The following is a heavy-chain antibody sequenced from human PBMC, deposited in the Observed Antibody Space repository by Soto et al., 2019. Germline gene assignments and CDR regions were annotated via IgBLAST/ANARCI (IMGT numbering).Heavy chain of an antibody. CDR1: GCTFTNYD. Sequence: GASVKVSCKASGCTFTNYDINWVRQATGQGLEWMGWINPNSGKTGYAQKLQGRVTMTRNTSMSTASMELSSLRSQDTAVYYCARGPMICTSSSCPYFFDYWAQGTLVTVSS. J-gene: IGHJ4*02. D-gene: IGHD2-2*01. CDR2: INPNSGKT. V-gene: IGHV1-8*01. CDR3: ARGPMICTSSSCPYFFDY.